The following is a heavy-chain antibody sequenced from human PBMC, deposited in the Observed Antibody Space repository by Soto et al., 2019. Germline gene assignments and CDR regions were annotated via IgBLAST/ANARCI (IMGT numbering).Heavy chain of an antibody. V-gene: IGHV3-33*01. CDR3: ARDLSTSYLYSSSPEYYYYGMDV. CDR2: IWYDGSNK. D-gene: IGHD6-6*01. CDR1: GFTFSSYG. Sequence: PGGSLRLCCAASGFTFSSYGMHWVRQAPGKGLEWVAVIWYDGSNKYYADSVKGRFTISRDNSKNTLYLQMNSLRAEDTAVYYCARDLSTSYLYSSSPEYYYYGMDVWGQGTTVTVSS. J-gene: IGHJ6*02.